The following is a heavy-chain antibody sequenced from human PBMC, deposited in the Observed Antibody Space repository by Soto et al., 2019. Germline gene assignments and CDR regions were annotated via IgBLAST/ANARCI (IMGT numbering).Heavy chain of an antibody. CDR3: ARERYDFWSGYYGLDTPLNWFDP. CDR1: GDSVSSNSAA. V-gene: IGHV6-1*01. D-gene: IGHD3-3*01. J-gene: IGHJ5*02. Sequence: PSQTLSLTCAISGDSVSSNSAAWNWIRQSPSRGLEWLGRTYYRSKWYNDYAVSVKSRITINPDTSKNQFSLQLNSVTPEDTAVYYCARERYDFWSGYYGLDTPLNWFDPWGQGTLVTVSS. CDR2: TYYRSKWYN.